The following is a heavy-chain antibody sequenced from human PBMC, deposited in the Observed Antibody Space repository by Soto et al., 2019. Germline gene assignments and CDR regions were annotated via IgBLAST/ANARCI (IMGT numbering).Heavy chain of an antibody. CDR1: GYTFTNYW. CDR2: IDPGDSDT. CDR3: AASIFYHGMDV. J-gene: IGHJ6*02. Sequence: GESLKISCKGSGYTFTNYWIGWVRQMPGKGLEWMGIIDPGDSDTKYNPSFQGQVTISADKSITTTYLQWSSLKASDTAIYYCAASIFYHGMDVWGQGTTVTVSS. V-gene: IGHV5-51*01.